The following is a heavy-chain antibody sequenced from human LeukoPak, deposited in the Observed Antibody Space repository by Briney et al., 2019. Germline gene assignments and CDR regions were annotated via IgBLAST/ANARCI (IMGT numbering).Heavy chain of an antibody. Sequence: ASVKVSFQASGGTFNSYAISWVRPAPGQGLELMGGILPIFCTANYAQKFQGRVTITTDESTSTAYMELSSLRSEDTAVYYCARTPPLPAAILDGTYYYYMDVWGKGTTVTVSS. CDR2: ILPIFCTA. V-gene: IGHV1-69*05. J-gene: IGHJ6*03. D-gene: IGHD2-2*02. CDR3: ARTPPLPAAILDGTYYYYMDV. CDR1: GGTFNSYA.